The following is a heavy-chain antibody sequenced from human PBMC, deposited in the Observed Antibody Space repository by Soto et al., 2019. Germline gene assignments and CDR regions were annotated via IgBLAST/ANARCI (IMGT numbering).Heavy chain of an antibody. J-gene: IGHJ4*01. CDR2: LYWDDDK. D-gene: IGHD4-17*01. CDR1: GFSLSTYHMG. V-gene: IGHV2-5*02. CDR3: AHAGDYDLLTFDH. Sequence: QITLKESGPTLVRPAQTLTLTCDFSGFSLSTYHMGVAWIRQPPGKALEWLALLYWDDDKRYSLSLKERLAISKDTSNTQVVLTITNIDPGDSATYFCAHAGDYDLLTFDHWGPGTLVTVSS.